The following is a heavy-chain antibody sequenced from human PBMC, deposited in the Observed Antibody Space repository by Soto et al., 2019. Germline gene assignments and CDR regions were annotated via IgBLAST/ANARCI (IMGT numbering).Heavy chain of an antibody. J-gene: IGHJ4*02. CDR3: ARDRTVPRGVIMRSALGY. D-gene: IGHD3-10*01. CDR1: GYTFTSYY. V-gene: IGHV1-46*01. CDR2: INPSGGST. Sequence: ASVKVSCKASGYTFTSYYMHWLRQSPGQGLEWMGIINPSGGSTSYAQKFQGRVTMTRDTSTSTVYMELSSLRSEDTAVYYCARDRTVPRGVIMRSALGYWGQGTLVTVSS.